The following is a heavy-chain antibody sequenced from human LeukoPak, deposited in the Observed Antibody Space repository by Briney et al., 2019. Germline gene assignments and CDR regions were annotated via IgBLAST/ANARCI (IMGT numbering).Heavy chain of an antibody. J-gene: IGHJ6*03. CDR2: INQDGGTR. V-gene: IGHV3-7*03. D-gene: IGHD6-13*01. CDR1: GFTFSNTW. Sequence: GGSLRLSCAASGFTFSNTWMAWVRQAPGKGLEWVANINQDGGTRQYADSVRGRFTISRDNAKNSLYLQMNSLRAEDTALYYCAKGVAAGYYYYMDVWGKGTTVTVSS. CDR3: AKGVAAGYYYYMDV.